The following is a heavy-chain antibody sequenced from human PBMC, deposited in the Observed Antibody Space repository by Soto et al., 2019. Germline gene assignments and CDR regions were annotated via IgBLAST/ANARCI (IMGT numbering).Heavy chain of an antibody. V-gene: IGHV1-18*01. D-gene: IGHD5-18*01. Sequence: ALVKVSCKASGYTFTSYGISWVRQAPGQGLEWMGWISAYNGNTNYAQKLQGRVTMTTDTSTSTAYMELRSLRSDDTAVYYCARNIDSYGSGHDAFDIWGQGTMVTVSS. CDR1: GYTFTSYG. CDR3: ARNIDSYGSGHDAFDI. J-gene: IGHJ3*02. CDR2: ISAYNGNT.